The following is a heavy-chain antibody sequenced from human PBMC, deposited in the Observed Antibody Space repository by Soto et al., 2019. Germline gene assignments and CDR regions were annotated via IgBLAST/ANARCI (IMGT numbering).Heavy chain of an antibody. J-gene: IGHJ3*01. CDR1: GFTFSSND. CDR2: IYSGGST. CDR3: ATRPLLPGAP. V-gene: IGHV3-53*01. D-gene: IGHD3-22*01. Sequence: EVQLVESGGGLIKPGESLRLSCAASGFTFSSNDMNWVRQAPGKGLEWVSLIYSGGSTYYADSVKGRFTISRDNSKNTLYLQMSSLRAEDTAVYYCATRPLLPGAPWGQGTLVTVSS.